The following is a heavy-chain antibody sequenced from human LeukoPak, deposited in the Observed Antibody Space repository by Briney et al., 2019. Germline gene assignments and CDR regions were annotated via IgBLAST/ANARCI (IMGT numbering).Heavy chain of an antibody. CDR2: ISGSGDSS. Sequence: GGSLRLSCAASGFTFSSYDMSWVRQAPGKGLEWVSAISGSGDSSYYADSVKGRFTISRDNSKNSLYLQMNSLRAEDTAVYYCARGPMVRGPDYWGQGTLVTVSS. CDR1: GFTFSSYD. CDR3: ARGPMVRGPDY. V-gene: IGHV3-23*01. J-gene: IGHJ4*02. D-gene: IGHD3-10*01.